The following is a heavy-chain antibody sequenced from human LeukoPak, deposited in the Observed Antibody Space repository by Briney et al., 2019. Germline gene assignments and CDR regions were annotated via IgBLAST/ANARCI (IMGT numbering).Heavy chain of an antibody. Sequence: NSSETLSLTCAVYGVSFSGYYWSWIRQPPGKGLEWIGEINHRGSTNYNPSLKSRVTISVDTSNTQFSLKLSSVTAADTAVYYCASVAAKTVDYWGQGTLVTVSS. V-gene: IGHV4-34*01. CDR1: GVSFSGYY. CDR2: INHRGST. CDR3: ASVAAKTVDY. J-gene: IGHJ4*02. D-gene: IGHD2-15*01.